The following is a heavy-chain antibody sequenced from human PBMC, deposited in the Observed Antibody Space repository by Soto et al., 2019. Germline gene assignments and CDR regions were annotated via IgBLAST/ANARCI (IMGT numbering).Heavy chain of an antibody. V-gene: IGHV3-23*01. D-gene: IGHD3-10*01. CDR2: ISGSGGST. CDR3: AKDRSNGGSATFDY. CDR1: GFTFSSYA. J-gene: IGHJ4*02. Sequence: PGGSLRLSCAASGFTFSSYAMSWVRQAPGKGLEWVSAISGSGGSTYYADSVKGRFTISRDNSKNTLYLQMNGLRAEDTAVYYCAKDRSNGGSATFDYWGQGTLVTVSS.